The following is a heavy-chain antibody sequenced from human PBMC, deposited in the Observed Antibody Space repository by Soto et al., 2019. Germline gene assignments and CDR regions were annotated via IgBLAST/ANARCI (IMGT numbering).Heavy chain of an antibody. D-gene: IGHD3-10*01. J-gene: IGHJ6*04. CDR1: GFVVRHNY. CDR2: IYSGGDT. V-gene: IGHV3-53*04. Sequence: EVQLVESGGGLVQPGGSLRLSCTASGFVVRHNYMTWVRQAPGKGLEWVSLIYSGGDTAYADSVKGRFTISRHTSQNTLYLQMNSLRYEDTAVYYCAINTVSIPSGGDVWGKGTAVTVSS. CDR3: AINTVSIPSGGDV.